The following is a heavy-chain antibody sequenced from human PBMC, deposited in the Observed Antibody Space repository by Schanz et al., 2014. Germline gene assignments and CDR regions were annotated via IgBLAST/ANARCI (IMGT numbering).Heavy chain of an antibody. J-gene: IGHJ3*02. V-gene: IGHV3-21*05. CDR3: ARENLNWEAFDI. Sequence: VQLVESGGGVVQRGGSLRLSCAASGFIFSNYGMHWVRQAPGKGLEWVSYVSSNNIYTKYADSVRGRFTISRDNAKNSLYLEMTSLRGEDTAVYYCARENLNWEAFDIWGQGTVVTVSS. CDR2: VSSNNIYT. D-gene: IGHD7-27*01. CDR1: GFIFSNYG.